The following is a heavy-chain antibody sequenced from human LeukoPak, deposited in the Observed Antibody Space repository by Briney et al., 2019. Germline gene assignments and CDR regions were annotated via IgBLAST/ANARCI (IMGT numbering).Heavy chain of an antibody. CDR2: INSDGSST. J-gene: IGHJ4*02. CDR3: TRVVVAAAYDY. CDR1: GFTFSSYW. D-gene: IGHD2-15*01. V-gene: IGHV3-74*01. Sequence: PGGSLRLSCAASGFTFSSYWMHWVRQAPGKGLVWVSRINSDGSSTSYADSVKGRFTISRDNAKNTLYLQMNSLRAEDTAVYYCTRVVVAAAYDYWGQGTLVTVSS.